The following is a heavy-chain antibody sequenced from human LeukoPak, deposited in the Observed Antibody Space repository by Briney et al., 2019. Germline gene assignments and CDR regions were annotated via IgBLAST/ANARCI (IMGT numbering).Heavy chain of an antibody. V-gene: IGHV4-39*01. CDR3: ARGVVVAAAASHPGYYFDY. J-gene: IGHJ4*02. Sequence: PSETLSLTCTVSGGSVSSSGYYWGWIRQPPGKGLEWIGTIHYNGGTYYNPSLKGRVTISIDTSKNRFSLQLSSVAAADTAVYCCARGVVVAAAASHPGYYFDYWGQGTLVTVSS. D-gene: IGHD6-13*01. CDR2: IHYNGGT. CDR1: GGSVSSSGYY.